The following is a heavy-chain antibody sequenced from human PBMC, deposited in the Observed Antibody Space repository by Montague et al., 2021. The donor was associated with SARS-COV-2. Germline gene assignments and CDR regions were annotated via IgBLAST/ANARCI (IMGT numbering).Heavy chain of an antibody. CDR3: ARVLGGDYPDY. D-gene: IGHD3-16*01. Sequence: SLRLSCAASGFIFSDYYMSWIRQAPGKGLEWISYISSRSSYTKYADSVKGRFTTSRDNAKNSLYMQMNSLRAEDTAVYYCARVLGGDYPDYWGQGTLVTVSS. J-gene: IGHJ4*02. CDR1: GFIFSDYY. V-gene: IGHV3-11*06. CDR2: ISSRSSYT.